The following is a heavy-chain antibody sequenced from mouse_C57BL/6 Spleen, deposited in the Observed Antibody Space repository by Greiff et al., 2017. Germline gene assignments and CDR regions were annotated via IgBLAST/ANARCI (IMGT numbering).Heavy chain of an antibody. Sequence: VQLQQPGAELVRPGTSVKLSCKASGYTFTSYWMHWVKQRPGQGLEWIGVIDPSDSYTNYNQKFKGKATLTVDTSSSTAYMQLSSLTSEDSAVYFCARTSVVHYFDYWGQGTTLTVSS. CDR1: GYTFTSYW. V-gene: IGHV1-59*01. CDR3: ARTSVVHYFDY. CDR2: IDPSDSYT. J-gene: IGHJ2*01. D-gene: IGHD1-1*01.